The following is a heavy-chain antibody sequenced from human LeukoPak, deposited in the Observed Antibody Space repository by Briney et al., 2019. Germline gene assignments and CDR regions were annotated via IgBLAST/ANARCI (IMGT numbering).Heavy chain of an antibody. V-gene: IGHV4-4*07. J-gene: IGHJ4*02. CDR3: AREVTMVRGVIKPFYFDY. Sequence: SETLSLTCTVSGGSFSIYYWSWIRQPAGKGLQWIGRIYTSGSTNYNPSLKSRVTMSVDTSKNQFSLKLSSVTAADTAVYYCAREVTMVRGVIKPFYFDYWGQGTLVTVSS. CDR2: IYTSGST. CDR1: GGSFSIYY. D-gene: IGHD3-10*01.